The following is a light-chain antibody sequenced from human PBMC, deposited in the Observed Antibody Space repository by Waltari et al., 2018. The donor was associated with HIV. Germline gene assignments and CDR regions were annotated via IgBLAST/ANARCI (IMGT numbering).Light chain of an antibody. CDR2: DNS. CDR1: TSHIGNNY. Sequence: QSVLPQPPSLSAAPGQKVTISSPGITSHIGNNYVSWYQRLPGTAPKLLIYDNSERPSGIPDRFSGSKSGTSATLGITGLQTGDEADYYCGTWDSSLSAVVFGTGTKVTVL. J-gene: IGLJ1*01. V-gene: IGLV1-51*01. CDR3: GTWDSSLSAVV.